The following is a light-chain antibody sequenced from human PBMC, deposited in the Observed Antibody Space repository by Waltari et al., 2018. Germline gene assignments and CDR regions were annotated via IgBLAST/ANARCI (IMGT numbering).Light chain of an antibody. V-gene: IGLV5-37*01. Sequence: QSVLTQPPSSPGSPGESVRLTCTWPSDINVATSYIYWYQQKPGSRRRFLLYYNSDSDKDQGSVVASRFSGSKDASANTGILLMSGLQSEDEADYYCMIWPNNVWVFGGET. J-gene: IGLJ3*02. CDR2: YNSDSDK. CDR3: MIWPNNVWV. CDR1: SDINVATSY.